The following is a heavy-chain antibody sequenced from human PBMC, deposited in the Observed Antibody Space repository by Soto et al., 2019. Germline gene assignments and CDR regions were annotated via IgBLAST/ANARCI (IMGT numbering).Heavy chain of an antibody. CDR2: IIPIFGTA. V-gene: IGHV1-69*13. J-gene: IGHJ4*02. Sequence: FSVKVSCMASGGPFSSYAISWVRQAPGQGLAWVGGIIPIFGTANYAQKFQGRVTITADESTSTAYMELRSLRSEDTAVYYCAAARTEYSSSSVYYHDDWGQGTLVTVSS. CDR1: GGPFSSYA. D-gene: IGHD6-6*01. CDR3: AAARTEYSSSSVYYHDD.